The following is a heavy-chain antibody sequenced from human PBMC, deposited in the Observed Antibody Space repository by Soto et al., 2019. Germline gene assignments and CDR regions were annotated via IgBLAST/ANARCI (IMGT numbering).Heavy chain of an antibody. D-gene: IGHD3-22*01. Sequence: GGSLRLSCAASGFTFSSYGMHWVRQAPGKGLEWVAVIWYDGSNKYYADSVKGRFTISRDNSKNTLYLQMNSLRAEDTAVYYCAREFKVKIVVVPGGAFDIWGQGTMVTVSS. V-gene: IGHV3-33*01. CDR2: IWYDGSNK. CDR1: GFTFSSYG. J-gene: IGHJ3*02. CDR3: AREFKVKIVVVPGGAFDI.